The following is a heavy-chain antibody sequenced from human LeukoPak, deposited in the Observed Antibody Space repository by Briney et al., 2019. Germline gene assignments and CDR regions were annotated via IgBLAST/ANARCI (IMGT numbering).Heavy chain of an antibody. CDR1: GFTFDGYG. CDR3: ARPRGGFGEFDY. V-gene: IGHV3-9*01. J-gene: IGHJ4*02. D-gene: IGHD3-10*01. Sequence: GRSLRLSCAATGFTFDGYGMYWVRQAPGKGLEWVSGITWNSDDMAYADSVKGRFTISRDNAKNSLYLQMNSLRAEDTAVYYCARPRGGFGEFDYWGQGTLVTVSS. CDR2: ITWNSDDM.